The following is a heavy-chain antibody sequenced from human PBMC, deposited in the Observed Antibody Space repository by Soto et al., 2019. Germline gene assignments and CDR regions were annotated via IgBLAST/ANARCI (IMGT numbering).Heavy chain of an antibody. CDR1: GGSISSYY. J-gene: IGHJ4*02. D-gene: IGHD6-6*01. Sequence: PSETLSLTCTVSGGSISSYYWSWIRQPPGKGLEWIGYIYYSGSTNYNPSLKSRVTISVDTSKNQFSLKLSSVTAADTAVYYCARWSSSGGFDYWCQGTLVTVS. CDR2: IYYSGST. V-gene: IGHV4-59*01. CDR3: ARWSSSGGFDY.